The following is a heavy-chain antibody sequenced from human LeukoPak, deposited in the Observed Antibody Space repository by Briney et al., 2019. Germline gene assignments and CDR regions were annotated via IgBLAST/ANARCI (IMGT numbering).Heavy chain of an antibody. V-gene: IGHV3-13*01. CDR1: GFTFSSYD. Sequence: GGSLRLSCAASGFTFSSYDMHWVRQATGKGLEWVSAIGTAGDTYYPGSVKGRFTISRDNSKNTLYLQMNSLRAEDTAVYYSARDSASCYDSSGCLDFDYWGQGTLVTVSS. D-gene: IGHD3-22*01. CDR3: ARDSASCYDSSGCLDFDY. J-gene: IGHJ4*02. CDR2: IGTAGDT.